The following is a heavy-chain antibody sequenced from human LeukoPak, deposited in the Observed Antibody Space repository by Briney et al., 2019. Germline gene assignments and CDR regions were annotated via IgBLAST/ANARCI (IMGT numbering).Heavy chain of an antibody. V-gene: IGHV1-8*01. Sequence: ASVKVSCKASGYTFTSYDINWVRQATGQGREWMGWMNPNSGNTGYAQKFQGRVTMTRNTSISTAYMELSSLRSEDTAVYYCARVSFGGVTYYYYYGMDVWGQGTTVTVSS. J-gene: IGHJ6*02. D-gene: IGHD3-16*01. CDR2: MNPNSGNT. CDR1: GYTFTSYD. CDR3: ARVSFGGVTYYYYYGMDV.